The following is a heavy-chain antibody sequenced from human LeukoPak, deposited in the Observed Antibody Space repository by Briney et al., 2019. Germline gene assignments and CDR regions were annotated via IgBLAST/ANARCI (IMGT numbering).Heavy chain of an antibody. Sequence: SETLSLTCAVYGGSFSGYYWSWIRQPPGKGLEWIGEINRSGSTNYNPSLKSRVTISVDTSKNQFSLKLSSVTAADTAVYYCARSDDYGDYVAYWGQGTLVTVSS. D-gene: IGHD4-17*01. CDR2: INRSGST. CDR1: GGSFSGYY. V-gene: IGHV4-34*01. CDR3: ARSDDYGDYVAY. J-gene: IGHJ4*02.